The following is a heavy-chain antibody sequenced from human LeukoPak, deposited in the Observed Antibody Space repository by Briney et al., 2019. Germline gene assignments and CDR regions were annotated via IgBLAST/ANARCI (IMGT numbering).Heavy chain of an antibody. Sequence: AVTVSYKASGGTFNSYTISWVGQAPGQGSEGMGGVIAILGIANYAQKFQGRVTITADKSTSTAYMELSSLRSEDTAVYYCASPDLGDYSNSPQGYGMDVWGQGTTVTVSS. V-gene: IGHV1-69*10. CDR1: GGTFNSYT. CDR2: VIAILGIA. CDR3: ASPDLGDYSNSPQGYGMDV. D-gene: IGHD4-11*01. J-gene: IGHJ6*02.